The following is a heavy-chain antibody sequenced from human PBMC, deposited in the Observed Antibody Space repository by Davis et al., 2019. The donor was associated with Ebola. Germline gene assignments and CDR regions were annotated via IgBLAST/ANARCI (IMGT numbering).Heavy chain of an antibody. D-gene: IGHD3-22*01. CDR3: AREGGGYGYFDY. Sequence: ASVKVSCKASGYIFTNYLIHWVRQAPGQSLEWMGWINVGNGNTKYSQKFQGRVTITRVTSASTAYMELSSLTSQDTSVYYCAREGGGYGYFDYWGQGTLVTVSS. CDR2: INVGNGNT. CDR1: GYIFTNYL. J-gene: IGHJ4*02. V-gene: IGHV1-3*01.